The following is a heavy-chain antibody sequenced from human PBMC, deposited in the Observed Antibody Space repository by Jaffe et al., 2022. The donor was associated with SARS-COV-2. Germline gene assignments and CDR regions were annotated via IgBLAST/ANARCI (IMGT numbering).Heavy chain of an antibody. CDR1: GFTFSSHT. V-gene: IGHV3-21*01. D-gene: IGHD2-8*01. CDR2: ISSSSSYI. J-gene: IGHJ4*02. Sequence: EVQLVESGGGLVKPGGSLRLSCAASGFTFSSHTLNWVRQAPGKGLEWVSSISSSSSYIYYVDSLRGRFTISRDNAKNSVYLQMNSLRAEDTAVYYCAKGGYCNNGVCLTDSWGQGTLVTVSS. CDR3: AKGGYCNNGVCLTDS.